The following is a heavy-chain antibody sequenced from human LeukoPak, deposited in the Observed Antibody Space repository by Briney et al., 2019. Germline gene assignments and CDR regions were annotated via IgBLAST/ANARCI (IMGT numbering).Heavy chain of an antibody. CDR1: GFTVSSNY. J-gene: IGHJ4*02. D-gene: IGHD6-13*01. V-gene: IGHV3-53*01. CDR3: SAAGTKGNFDY. Sequence: GGSLRLSCAASGFTVSSNYMSWVRQAPGKGLEWVSVIYSGGSTYYADSVKGRFTISRDNSKNTLYLQMNSLRAEDTAVYYCSAAGTKGNFDYWGQGTLVTVSS. CDR2: IYSGGST.